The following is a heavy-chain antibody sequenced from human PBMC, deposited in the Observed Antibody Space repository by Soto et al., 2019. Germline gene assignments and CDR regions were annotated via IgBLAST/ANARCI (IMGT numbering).Heavy chain of an antibody. D-gene: IGHD2-21*02. CDR2: IIPIFGTA. J-gene: IGHJ1*01. CDR1: GGTFSSYA. CDR3: ARGRRCGGDCLEYFQH. V-gene: IGHV1-69*13. Sequence: GASVKVSCKASGGTFSSYAISWVRQAPGQGLEWMGGIIPIFGTANYAQKFQGRVTITADESTSTAYMELSSLRSEDTAVYYCARGRRCGGDCLEYFQHWGQGTLVTVSS.